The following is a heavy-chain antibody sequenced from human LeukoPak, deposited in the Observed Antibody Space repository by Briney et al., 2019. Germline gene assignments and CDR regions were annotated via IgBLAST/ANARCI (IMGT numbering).Heavy chain of an antibody. CDR2: IYYSGST. D-gene: IGHD6-13*01. V-gene: IGHV4-59*12. CDR1: GGSISSYY. Sequence: SETLSLTCTVSGGSISSYYWSWIRQPPGKGLEWIGYIYYSGSTNYNPSLKSRVTISVDTSKNQFSLELTSVTAADTAVYYCARIIAAAEIDWGQGTLVTVSS. J-gene: IGHJ4*02. CDR3: ARIIAAAEID.